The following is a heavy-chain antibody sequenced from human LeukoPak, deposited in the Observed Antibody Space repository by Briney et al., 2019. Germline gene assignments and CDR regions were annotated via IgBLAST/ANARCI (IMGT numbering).Heavy chain of an antibody. CDR2: ISGSGGST. V-gene: IGHV3-23*01. D-gene: IGHD3-16*01. J-gene: IGHJ4*02. CDR3: AKEVAGHDGGY. Sequence: GGSLRLSCAASGFTFSSYGMHWVRQAPGKGLEWVSAISGSGGSTYYADSVKGRFTISRDNSKNTLYLQMNSLRAEDTAVYYCAKEVAGHDGGYWGQGTLVTVSS. CDR1: GFTFSSYG.